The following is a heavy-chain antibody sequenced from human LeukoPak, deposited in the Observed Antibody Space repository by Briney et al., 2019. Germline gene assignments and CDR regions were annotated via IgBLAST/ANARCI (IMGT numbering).Heavy chain of an antibody. CDR1: GFTFSSYS. CDR3: ARSWYSSGEFDY. Sequence: GGSLRLSCAASGFTFSSYSMNWVRPAPGKGLEWVSSISSSSSYIYYADSVKGRFTISRDNAKNSLYLQMNSLRAEDTAVYYCARSWYSSGEFDYWGQGTLVTVSS. V-gene: IGHV3-21*01. D-gene: IGHD6-19*01. CDR2: ISSSSSYI. J-gene: IGHJ4*02.